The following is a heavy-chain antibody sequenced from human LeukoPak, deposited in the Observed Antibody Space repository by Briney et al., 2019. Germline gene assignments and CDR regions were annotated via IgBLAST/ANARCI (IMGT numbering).Heavy chain of an antibody. Sequence: SETPSLTCTVSGGSISSYYWSWIRQPPGKGLEWIGYIYYSGSTNYNPSLKSRVTISVDTSKNQFSLKLSSVTAADTAVYYCARHTYYYGSGSYLYAFDIWGQGTMVTVSS. D-gene: IGHD3-10*01. CDR1: GGSISSYY. V-gene: IGHV4-59*08. J-gene: IGHJ3*02. CDR2: IYYSGST. CDR3: ARHTYYYGSGSYLYAFDI.